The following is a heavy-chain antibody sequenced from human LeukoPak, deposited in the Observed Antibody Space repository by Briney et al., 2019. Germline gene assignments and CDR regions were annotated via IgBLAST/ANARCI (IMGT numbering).Heavy chain of an antibody. CDR1: GGSISSHY. CDR2: IYYSGST. J-gene: IGHJ3*02. Sequence: SEILSLTCTVSGGSISSHYWSWIRQPPGKGLEWIGYIYYSGSTNYNPSLKSRVTISVDTSKNQFSLKLSSVTAADTAVYYCAREGVGDAFDIWGQGTMVTVSS. CDR3: AREGVGDAFDI. V-gene: IGHV4-59*11.